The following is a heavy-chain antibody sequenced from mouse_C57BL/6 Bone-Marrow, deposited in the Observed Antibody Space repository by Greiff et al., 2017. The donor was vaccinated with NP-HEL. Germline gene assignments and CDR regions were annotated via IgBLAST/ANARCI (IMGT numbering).Heavy chain of an antibody. CDR3: TTGYGYFYAMDY. V-gene: IGHV14-4*01. D-gene: IGHD2-2*01. CDR2: IDPENGDT. J-gene: IGHJ4*01. Sequence: EVKVVESGAELVRPGASVKLSCTASGFNITDDYMHWVKQRPEQGLEWIGWIDPENGDTEYASKFQGKATITADTSSNTAYLQLSSLTSEDTAVYYCTTGYGYFYAMDYWGQGTSVTVSS. CDR1: GFNITDDY.